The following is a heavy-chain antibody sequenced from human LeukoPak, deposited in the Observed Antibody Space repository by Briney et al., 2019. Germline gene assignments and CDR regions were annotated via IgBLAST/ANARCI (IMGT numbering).Heavy chain of an antibody. CDR2: ISGSSSHT. V-gene: IGHV3-48*04. D-gene: IGHD3-22*01. J-gene: IGHJ4*02. CDR1: GFTFSSYW. Sequence: QTGGSLRLSCAASGFTFSSYWMSWVRQAPGKGLEWLSYISGSSSHTLYADSVKGRFTISRDNAKNSLYLQMNSLRAEDTAVYYCARFELDSGGYATNFDSWGQGTLVTVSP. CDR3: ARFELDSGGYATNFDS.